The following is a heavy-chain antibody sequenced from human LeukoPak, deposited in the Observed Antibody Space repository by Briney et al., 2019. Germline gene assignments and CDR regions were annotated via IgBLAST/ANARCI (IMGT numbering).Heavy chain of an antibody. CDR2: VYGSGSN. V-gene: IGHV4-38-2*02. CDR3: ARGPFGSGNYYHYYYMDV. Sequence: SEPLSLTCSVSGYSISNGHYWGWIRQPPGKGLEWIGSVYGSGSNYYNTSLKSRVTISVDTSKNQFSLSLNYVTVADTAVYFCARGPFGSGNYYHYYYMDVWGKGTTVTVSS. D-gene: IGHD3-10*01. J-gene: IGHJ6*03. CDR1: GYSISNGHY.